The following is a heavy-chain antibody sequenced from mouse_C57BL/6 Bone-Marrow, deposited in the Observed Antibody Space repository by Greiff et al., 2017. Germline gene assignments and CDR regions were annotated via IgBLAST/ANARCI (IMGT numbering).Heavy chain of an antibody. CDR2: IHPNSGST. Sequence: QVQLKQPGAELVKPGASVKLSCKASGYTFTSYWMHWAKQRPGQGLEWIGMIHPNSGSTNYNEKFKSKATLTVDKSSSTAYMQLSSLTSEDSAVYYCARMTWGNYGSTRDYWGQGTTRTVSS. CDR1: GYTFTSYW. V-gene: IGHV1-64*01. J-gene: IGHJ2*01. D-gene: IGHD1-1*01. CDR3: ARMTWGNYGSTRDY.